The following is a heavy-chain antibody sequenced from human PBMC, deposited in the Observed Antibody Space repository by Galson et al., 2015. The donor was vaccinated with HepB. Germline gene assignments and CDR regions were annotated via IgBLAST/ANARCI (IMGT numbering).Heavy chain of an antibody. J-gene: IGHJ4*02. D-gene: IGHD1-26*01. CDR2: INSDGRIT. CDR3: AKHSPGELHNLLDY. CDR1: GFTFSTYW. Sequence: SLRLSCAASGFTFSTYWMHWVRQAPGKGLVWVSRINSDGRITTYADSVKGRFTISRDNSKNTLYLQMNSLRAEDTAVYYCAKHSPGELHNLLDYWGQGTLVTVSS. V-gene: IGHV3-74*01.